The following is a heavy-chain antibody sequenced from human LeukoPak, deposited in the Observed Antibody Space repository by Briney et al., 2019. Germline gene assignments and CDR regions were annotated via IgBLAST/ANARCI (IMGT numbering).Heavy chain of an antibody. CDR3: ARRVYYGSGSYYCDY. Sequence: GGSLRLSCAASGFTVSSNYMSWVRQAPGKGLEWVSGINWNGGSTGYADSVKGRFTISRDNAKNSLYLQMNSLRAEDTALYYCARRVYYGSGSYYCDYWGQGTLVTVSS. V-gene: IGHV3-20*04. J-gene: IGHJ4*02. CDR2: INWNGGST. CDR1: GFTVSSNY. D-gene: IGHD3-10*01.